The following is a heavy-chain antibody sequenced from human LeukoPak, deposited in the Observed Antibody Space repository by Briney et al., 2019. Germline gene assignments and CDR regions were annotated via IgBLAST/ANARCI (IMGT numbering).Heavy chain of an antibody. Sequence: ASVKVSRKASGYTFTAYFMHWVRQAPGQGLEWMGWINPNTGGTNYAQNFQGRVTMTRDTSISTAYMELSRLTSDDTAAYYCARGYCRGASCYSLDLWGQGTLVTVSS. D-gene: IGHD2-15*01. CDR1: GYTFTAYF. CDR2: INPNTGGT. CDR3: ARGYCRGASCYSLDL. J-gene: IGHJ5*02. V-gene: IGHV1-2*02.